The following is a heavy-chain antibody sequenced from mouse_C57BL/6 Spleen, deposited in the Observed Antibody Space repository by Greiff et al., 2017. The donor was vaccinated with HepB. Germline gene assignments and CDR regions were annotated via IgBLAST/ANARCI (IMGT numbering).Heavy chain of an antibody. V-gene: IGHV1-81*01. D-gene: IGHD1-1*01. J-gene: IGHJ2*01. CDR2: IYPRSGNT. CDR3: AIHYYGSSYEFDY. CDR1: GYTFTSYG. Sequence: VQLQQSGAELARPGASVKLSCKASGYTFTSYGISWVKQRTGQGLEWIGEIYPRSGNTYYNEKFKGKATLTADKSSSTAYMELRSLTSEDSAVYFCAIHYYGSSYEFDYWGQGTTLTVSS.